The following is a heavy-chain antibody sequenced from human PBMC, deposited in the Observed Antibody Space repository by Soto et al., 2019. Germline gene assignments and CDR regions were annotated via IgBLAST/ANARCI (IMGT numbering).Heavy chain of an antibody. CDR2: ISSSSGYI. J-gene: IGHJ6*02. V-gene: IGHV3-21*01. CDR3: ASLYYYDSSGYFGGHYYYGMDV. Sequence: EVQLVESGGGLVKPGGSLRLSCAASGFTFSSYSMNWVRQAPGKGLEWVSSISSSSGYIYYADSVRGRFTISGDNAQNSLFLHMNSLRAEDTAVYYCASLYYYDSSGYFGGHYYYGMDVWGQGTTVTVSS. D-gene: IGHD3-22*01. CDR1: GFTFSSYS.